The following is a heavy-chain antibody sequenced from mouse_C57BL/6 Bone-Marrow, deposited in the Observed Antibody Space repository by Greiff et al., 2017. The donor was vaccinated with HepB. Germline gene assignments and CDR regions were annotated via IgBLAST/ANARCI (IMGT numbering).Heavy chain of an antibody. J-gene: IGHJ4*01. D-gene: IGHD1-1*01. CDR1: GFSLSTFGMG. CDR3: ALITTVVAKNYAMDY. Sequence: QVTLKESGPGILQPSQTLSLTCSFSGFSLSTFGMGVGWIRQPSGKGLEWLAHIWWDDDKYYNPALKSRLTISKDTSKNQVFLKIANVDTADTATYYCALITTVVAKNYAMDYWGQGTSVTVSS. V-gene: IGHV8-8*01. CDR2: IWWDDDK.